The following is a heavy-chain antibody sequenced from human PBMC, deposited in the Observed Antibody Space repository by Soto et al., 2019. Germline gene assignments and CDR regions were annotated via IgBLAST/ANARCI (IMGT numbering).Heavy chain of an antibody. Sequence: SETLSLTCTVSGGSISSSNYYWGWIRQPPGKGLDWIGSIYYSGSTYYNLSLKSRATISVDTSKNQFSLKLTSVTAADTAVYYCARHQYDILTGYRPPVYYFDSWGQGTLVTVSS. J-gene: IGHJ4*02. CDR1: GGSISSSNYY. D-gene: IGHD3-9*01. CDR3: ARHQYDILTGYRPPVYYFDS. CDR2: IYYSGST. V-gene: IGHV4-39*01.